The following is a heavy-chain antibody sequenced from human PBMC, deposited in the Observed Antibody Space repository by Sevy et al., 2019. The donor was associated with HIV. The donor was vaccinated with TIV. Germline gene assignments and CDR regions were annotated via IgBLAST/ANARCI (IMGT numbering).Heavy chain of an antibody. V-gene: IGHV4-30-4*01. CDR1: GGSISSGDYY. J-gene: IGHJ5*02. CDR2: IYYSGST. Sequence: SETLSLTCTVSGGSISSGDYYWSWIRQRPGKGLEWTAYIYYSGSTYYNPSLKSRVTISVDTSKNQFSLKLSSVTAADTAVYYCARDARALWFGEIQHNWFDPWGQGTLVTVSS. D-gene: IGHD3-10*01. CDR3: ARDARALWFGEIQHNWFDP.